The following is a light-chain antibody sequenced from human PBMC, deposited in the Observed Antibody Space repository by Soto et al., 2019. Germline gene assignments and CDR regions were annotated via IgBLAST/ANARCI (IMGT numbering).Light chain of an antibody. J-gene: IGKJ4*01. CDR2: STS. CDR3: RQLSGYQIA. CDR1: QAMSTY. V-gene: IGKV1-9*01. Sequence: DIQLTQSPSFLSASVGATVTITCRASQAMSTYLAWYQQKPGKVPKLLIRSTSTLQSGIPPKFSGGGSGKELTLTLSTLEPDDSGIYYCRQLSGYQIAFGGGTKVEIK.